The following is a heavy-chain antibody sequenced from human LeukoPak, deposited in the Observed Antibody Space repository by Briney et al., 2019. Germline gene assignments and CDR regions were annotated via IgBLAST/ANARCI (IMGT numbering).Heavy chain of an antibody. D-gene: IGHD1-20*01. J-gene: IGHJ4*02. CDR1: GFTFSSYA. CDR2: ISYDGSNK. Sequence: GRSLRLSCAASGFTFSSYAMHWVRQAPGKGLEWVAVISYDGSNKYYADSVKGRFTISRDNAKNSLFLQMNSLRAEDTAVYYCARGISGTTVYWGQGTLVTVSS. CDR3: ARGISGTTVY. V-gene: IGHV3-30*04.